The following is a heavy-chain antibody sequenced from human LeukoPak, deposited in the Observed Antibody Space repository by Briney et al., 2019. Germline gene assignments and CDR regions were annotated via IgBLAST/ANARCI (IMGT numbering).Heavy chain of an antibody. J-gene: IGHJ4*02. CDR2: IYYSGST. CDR3: ARLGYSSSVDY. V-gene: IGHV4-39*01. CDR1: GFTFSSYSMN. Sequence: GSLRLSCVASGFTFSSYSMNWVRQPPGKGLEWIGSIYYSGSTYYNPSLKSRVTISVDTSKNQFSLKLSSVTAADTAVYYCARLGYSSSVDYWGQGTLVTVSS. D-gene: IGHD6-6*01.